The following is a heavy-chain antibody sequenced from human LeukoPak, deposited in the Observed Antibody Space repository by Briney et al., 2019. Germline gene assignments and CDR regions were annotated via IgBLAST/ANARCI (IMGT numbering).Heavy chain of an antibody. V-gene: IGHV4-39*01. J-gene: IGHJ3*02. CDR1: GGSISSSSYY. D-gene: IGHD3-3*01. Sequence: PSETLSLTCTVSGGSISSSSYYWGWIRQPPGKGLEWIGSIYYSGSTYYNPSLKSRVTISVDTSKNQFSLKLSSVTAADTAVYYCARHLNSRITIFGVARHDAFDIWGQGTMVTVSS. CDR3: ARHLNSRITIFGVARHDAFDI. CDR2: IYYSGST.